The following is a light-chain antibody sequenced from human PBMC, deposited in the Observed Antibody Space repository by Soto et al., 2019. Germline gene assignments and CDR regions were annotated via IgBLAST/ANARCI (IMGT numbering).Light chain of an antibody. Sequence: CTGTSSDVGGYNYVSWYQQHPGKAPKLMIYDVSKRPSGVPDRFSGSKSGNTASLTISGLQAEDEADYSCCSYAGSFVVFGGGTKLTVL. V-gene: IGLV2-11*01. CDR1: SSDVGGYNY. CDR2: DVS. J-gene: IGLJ2*01. CDR3: CSYAGSFVV.